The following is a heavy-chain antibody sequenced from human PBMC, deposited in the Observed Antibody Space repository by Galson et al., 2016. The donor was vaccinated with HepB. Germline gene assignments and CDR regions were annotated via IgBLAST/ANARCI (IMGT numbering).Heavy chain of an antibody. Sequence: SVKVSCKASGYTFTTYGICWVRQAPGQGLEWMGWISAYNGNTNYAQKFQGRVTMTTDTSTSTAYMELRSLRSDDTAVYYCARLYDSSGYWKNDAFDIWGQGTMVTVSS. D-gene: IGHD3-22*01. CDR2: ISAYNGNT. CDR3: ARLYDSSGYWKNDAFDI. CDR1: GYTFTTYG. V-gene: IGHV1-18*01. J-gene: IGHJ3*02.